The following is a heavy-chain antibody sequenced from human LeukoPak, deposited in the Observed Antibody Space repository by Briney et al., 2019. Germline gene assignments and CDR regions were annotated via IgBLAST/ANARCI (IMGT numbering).Heavy chain of an antibody. J-gene: IGHJ4*02. V-gene: IGHV3-15*01. Sequence: PGGSLRLSCAASGFTFSNAWMSWVRQAPGKGLEWVGRIKSKTDGGTTDYAAPVKGRFTISRDDSKNTLYLQMNSLKTEDTAVYYCTTDEVGATFVSTWGQGTLVTVSS. CDR3: TTDEVGATFVST. CDR1: GFTFSNAW. CDR2: IKSKTDGGTT. D-gene: IGHD1-26*01.